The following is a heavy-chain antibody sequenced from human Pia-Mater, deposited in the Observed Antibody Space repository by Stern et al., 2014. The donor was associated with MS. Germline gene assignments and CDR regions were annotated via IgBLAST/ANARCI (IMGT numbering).Heavy chain of an antibody. D-gene: IGHD3-22*01. J-gene: IGHJ5*02. CDR3: ARDLRYYYDSSGYYYRWFDP. CDR1: GGSISSGGYY. CDR2: LYYSGST. V-gene: IGHV4-31*03. Sequence: QVQLQESGPGLVKPSQTLSLTCTVSGGSISSGGYYWSWIRQHPGKGLEWLGYLYYSGSTYYNPPLKSRVTLSLDTSNTQFPLHLSSVTAADTAVYYCARDLRYYYDSSGYYYRWFDPWGQGTLVTVSS.